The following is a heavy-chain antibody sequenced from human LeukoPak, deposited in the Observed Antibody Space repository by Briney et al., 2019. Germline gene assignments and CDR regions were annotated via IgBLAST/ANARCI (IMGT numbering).Heavy chain of an antibody. D-gene: IGHD2-15*01. CDR1: GGSFSGYY. Sequence: SETLSLTCAVYGGSFSGYYWSWIRQPPWKGLEWIGEINHSGSTNYNPSLKSRVTISVDTSKNQFSLKLSSVTAADTAVYYCARGYCSGGSCHPPYYYYGMDVWGQGTTVTVSS. J-gene: IGHJ6*02. V-gene: IGHV4-34*01. CDR3: ARGYCSGGSCHPPYYYYGMDV. CDR2: INHSGST.